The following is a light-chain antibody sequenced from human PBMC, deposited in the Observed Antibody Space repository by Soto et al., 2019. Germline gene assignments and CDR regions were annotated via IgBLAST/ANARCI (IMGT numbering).Light chain of an antibody. V-gene: IGLV2-14*01. CDR1: SSDVGAYNF. J-gene: IGLJ1*01. Sequence: QSALTQPASVSGSPGQSITISCTGSSSDVGAYNFVSWYQHHPGRAPKLILYEVTTRPSGVSSRFSGSKSGNTASLTISGLQADDEAEYFCSSYAGSYTWIFGSGTKVTVL. CDR3: SSYAGSYTWI. CDR2: EVT.